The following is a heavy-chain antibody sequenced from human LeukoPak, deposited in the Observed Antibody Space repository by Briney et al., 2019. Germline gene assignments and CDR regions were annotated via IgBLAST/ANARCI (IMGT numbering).Heavy chain of an antibody. J-gene: IGHJ6*02. CDR3: ARDMDPYYYYYGMDV. V-gene: IGHV3-30-3*01. D-gene: IGHD3-10*01. CDR1: GFTFSSYA. CDR2: ISYDGSNK. Sequence: GGSLRPSCAASGFTFSSYAMHWVRQAPGKGLEWVAVISYDGSNKYYADSVKGRFTISRDNSKNTLYLQMNSLRAEDTAVYYCARDMDPYYYYYGMDVWGQGTTVTVSS.